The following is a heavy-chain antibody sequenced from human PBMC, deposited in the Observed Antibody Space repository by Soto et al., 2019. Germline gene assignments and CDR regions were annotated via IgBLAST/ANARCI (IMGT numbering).Heavy chain of an antibody. V-gene: IGHV3-30-3*01. CDR1: GFTFNHYA. CDR3: ARSYIWGYFDY. J-gene: IGHJ4*02. CDR2: VSYDGSTK. Sequence: QVHLVESGGGVVQPGRSLRLSCEASGFTFNHYAMHWVRQAPGKGLEWVAVVSYDGSTKYYADSVKGRFTRSRDNSKNTLYLQMNSLYTEDTAVYYCARSYIWGYFDYWGQGTLVTVSS. D-gene: IGHD3-16*01.